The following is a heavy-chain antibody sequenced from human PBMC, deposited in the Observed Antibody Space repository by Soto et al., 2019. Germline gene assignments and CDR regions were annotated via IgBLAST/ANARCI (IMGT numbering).Heavy chain of an antibody. CDR1: GGTFSSYT. Sequence: QVQLVQSGAEVKKPGSSVKVSCKASGGTFSSYTISWVRQAPGQGREWMGRIIPILGIANYAQKFQGRVSITADKSTSTAYMELSSLRSENTAVYYCAREFTYSYGPEYYFDYWGQGTLVTVSS. J-gene: IGHJ4*02. V-gene: IGHV1-69*02. CDR3: AREFTYSYGPEYYFDY. D-gene: IGHD5-18*01. CDR2: IIPILGIA.